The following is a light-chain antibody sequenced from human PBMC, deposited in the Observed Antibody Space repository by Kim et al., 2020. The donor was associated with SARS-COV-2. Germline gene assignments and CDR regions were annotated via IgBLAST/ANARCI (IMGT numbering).Light chain of an antibody. CDR2: AAS. Sequence: EIVLTQSPDILSLSPVERATLSCRASQSVTSTYLAWYQHKPGQAPRLLIYAASIRATGIPDRFSGSGSGTDFTLTISRLEPEDFALYYCQQYGKSPRNFGQGTKVDIK. CDR3: QQYGKSPRN. CDR1: QSVTSTY. V-gene: IGKV3-20*01. J-gene: IGKJ2*01.